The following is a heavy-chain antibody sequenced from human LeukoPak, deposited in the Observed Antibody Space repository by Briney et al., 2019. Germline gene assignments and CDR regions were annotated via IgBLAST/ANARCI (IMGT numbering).Heavy chain of an antibody. J-gene: IGHJ4*02. CDR2: INPNSGGT. V-gene: IGHV1-2*02. D-gene: IGHD3-10*01. CDR1: GYTFTGYY. Sequence: GASVKVSCKASGYTFTGYYMHWVRQAPGQGLEWMGWINPNSGGTNYAQKFQGRVTMTRDTSISTAFMELSRLRSDDTAVYYCARDSEPDYGSGSRWGQGTLVTVSS. CDR3: ARDSEPDYGSGSR.